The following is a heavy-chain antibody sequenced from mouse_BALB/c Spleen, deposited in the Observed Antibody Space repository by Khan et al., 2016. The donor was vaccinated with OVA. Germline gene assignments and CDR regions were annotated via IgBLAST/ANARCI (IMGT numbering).Heavy chain of an antibody. CDR1: GYPITSDYA. V-gene: IGHV3-2*02. Sequence: EVQLQESGPGLVKPSQSLSLTCTVTGYPITSDYAWNWIRQFPGNKLECMGYISYSGSTGYHPSIKSRLSITRDTSNNQFFLQMNSVTTEDTATYYCASRNYCGHWYFDVWGAGTTVTVSS. J-gene: IGHJ1*01. D-gene: IGHD1-1*01. CDR3: ASRNYCGHWYFDV. CDR2: ISYSGST.